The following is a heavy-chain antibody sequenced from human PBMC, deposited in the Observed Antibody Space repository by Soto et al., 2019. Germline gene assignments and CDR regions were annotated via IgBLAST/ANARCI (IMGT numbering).Heavy chain of an antibody. D-gene: IGHD3-3*01. CDR2: IYYSGST. CDR1: GGSISSYY. J-gene: IGHJ5*02. CDR3: ARTYYDFWSGYYRPYNWFDP. V-gene: IGHV4-59*01. Sequence: SETLSLTCTVSGGSISSYYWSWIRQPPGKGLEWIGYIYYSGSTNYNPSLKSRVTISVDTSKNQFSLKLSSVTAADTAVYYCARTYYDFWSGYYRPYNWFDPWGQGTLVTVSS.